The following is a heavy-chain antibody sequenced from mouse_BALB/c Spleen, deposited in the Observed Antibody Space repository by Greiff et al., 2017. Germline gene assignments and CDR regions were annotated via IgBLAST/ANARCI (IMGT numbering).Heavy chain of an antibody. CDR1: GYTFTSYY. J-gene: IGHJ3*01. Sequence: QVQLQQSGAELVKPGASVKLSCKASGYTFTSYYMYWVKQRPGQGLEWIGEINPSNGGTNFNEKFKSKATLTVDKSSSTAYMQLSSLTSEDSAVYYGTRVRDYDLGSWFAYWGQGTLVTVSA. V-gene: IGHV1S81*02. D-gene: IGHD2-4*01. CDR3: TRVRDYDLGSWFAY. CDR2: INPSNGGT.